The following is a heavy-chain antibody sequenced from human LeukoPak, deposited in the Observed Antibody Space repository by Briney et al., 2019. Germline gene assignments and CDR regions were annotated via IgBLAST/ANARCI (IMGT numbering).Heavy chain of an antibody. CDR2: ISNSGNIK. Sequence: GGSLRLSCAASGFTFSDYYMSWIRQAPGKGLEWVSYISNSGNIKYYADSVKGRFTISRDNAKNSLYLQMNSLRAEDTAVYYCARFIAAGDYWGQGTLVTVSS. D-gene: IGHD6-13*01. J-gene: IGHJ4*02. V-gene: IGHV3-11*04. CDR1: GFTFSDYY. CDR3: ARFIAAGDY.